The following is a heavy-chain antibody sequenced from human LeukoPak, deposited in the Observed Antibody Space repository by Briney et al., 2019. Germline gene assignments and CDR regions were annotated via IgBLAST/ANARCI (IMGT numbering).Heavy chain of an antibody. CDR1: GGTFSSYA. J-gene: IGHJ4*02. Sequence: SVKASCKASGGTFSSYAISWVRQAPGQGLEWMGRIIPIFGIANYAQKFQGRLTITADKSTSTAYMELSSLRSEDTAVYYCARGRGYYDSSGYFDYWGQGTLVTVSS. V-gene: IGHV1-69*04. D-gene: IGHD3-22*01. CDR2: IIPIFGIA. CDR3: ARGRGYYDSSGYFDY.